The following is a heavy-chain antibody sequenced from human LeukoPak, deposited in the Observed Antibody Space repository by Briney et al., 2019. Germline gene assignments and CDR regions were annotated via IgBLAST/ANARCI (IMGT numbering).Heavy chain of an antibody. CDR1: GFTFSSYA. D-gene: IGHD6-13*01. CDR3: ATDSPYSSSWFDAFDI. Sequence: PGRSLRLSCAASGFTFSSYAMHWVRQAPGKGLEWVAVISYDGSSKYYADSVKGRFTISRDNSKNTLYLQMNSLRAEDTAVYYCATDSPYSSSWFDAFDIWGQGTMVTVSS. J-gene: IGHJ3*02. CDR2: ISYDGSSK. V-gene: IGHV3-30*04.